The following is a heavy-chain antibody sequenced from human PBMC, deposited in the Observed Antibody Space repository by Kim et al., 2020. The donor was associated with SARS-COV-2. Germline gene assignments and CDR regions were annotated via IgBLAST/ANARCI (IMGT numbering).Heavy chain of an antibody. J-gene: IGHJ3*02. V-gene: IGHV4-39*01. CDR2: IYYSGST. CDR3: ARSAVRGVIITHSGAFDI. Sequence: SETLSLTCTVSGGSISSSSYYWGWIRQPPGKGLEWIGSIYYSGSTYYNPSLKSRVTISVDTSKNQFSLKLSSVTAADTAVYYCARSAVRGVIITHSGAFDIWGQGTMVTVSS. D-gene: IGHD3-10*01. CDR1: GGSISSSSYY.